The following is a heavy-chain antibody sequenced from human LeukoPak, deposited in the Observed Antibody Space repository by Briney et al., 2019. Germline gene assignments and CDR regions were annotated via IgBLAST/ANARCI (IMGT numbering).Heavy chain of an antibody. Sequence: GGSLRLSCAASGFTFSCYAMSWVRQAPGKGLEWVSAISGSGGSTYYADSVKGRFTISRDNSKNTLYLQMNSLRAEDTAVYYCAKDSVVVPAAPGYFDYWGQGTLVTVSS. CDR1: GFTFSCYA. D-gene: IGHD2-2*01. V-gene: IGHV3-23*01. CDR2: ISGSGGST. CDR3: AKDSVVVPAAPGYFDY. J-gene: IGHJ4*02.